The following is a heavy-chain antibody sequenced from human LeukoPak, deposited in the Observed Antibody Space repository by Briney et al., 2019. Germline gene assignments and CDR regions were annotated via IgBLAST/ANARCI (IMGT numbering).Heavy chain of an antibody. J-gene: IGHJ3*01. CDR3: ARVGIAAALAAFDL. CDR1: GGSISSYY. Sequence: SETLSLTCTVSGGSISSYYWSWIRQPPGKGLEWIGYIYYSGSTNYNPSLKSRVTISVDTSKNQFSLKLSSVTAADTAVYYCARVGIAAALAAFDLWGQGTMVTVSS. CDR2: IYYSGST. D-gene: IGHD6-13*01. V-gene: IGHV4-59*01.